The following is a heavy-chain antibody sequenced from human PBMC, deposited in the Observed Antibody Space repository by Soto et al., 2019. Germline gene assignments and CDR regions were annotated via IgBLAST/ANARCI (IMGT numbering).Heavy chain of an antibody. J-gene: IGHJ4*02. CDR2: IYSGGST. CDR3: ARDKGDDYGDYFKLDY. D-gene: IGHD4-17*01. V-gene: IGHV3-66*01. Sequence: EVQLVESGGGLVQPGGSLRLSCAASGFTVSSNYMSWVRQAPGKGLEWVSVIYSGGSTYYADSVKGRFTISRDNSKNTQYLQMNSLRAEDTAVYYCARDKGDDYGDYFKLDYWGQGTLVTVSS. CDR1: GFTVSSNY.